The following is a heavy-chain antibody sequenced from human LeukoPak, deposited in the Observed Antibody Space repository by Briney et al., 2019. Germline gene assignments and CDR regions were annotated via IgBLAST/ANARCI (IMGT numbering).Heavy chain of an antibody. CDR1: GFTFSSYE. V-gene: IGHV3-48*03. Sequence: PGGSLRLSCAASGFTFSSYEMNWVRQAPGKGLEWVSYISSSGSTIYYADSVKGRFTISRDNAKNSLCLQMNSLRAEDTAVYYCARDGETSNWGVLFWGQGTLVTVSS. J-gene: IGHJ4*02. D-gene: IGHD7-27*01. CDR2: ISSSGSTI. CDR3: ARDGETSNWGVLF.